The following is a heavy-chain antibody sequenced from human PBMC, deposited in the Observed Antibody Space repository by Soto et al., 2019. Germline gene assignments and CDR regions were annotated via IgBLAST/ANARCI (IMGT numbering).Heavy chain of an antibody. D-gene: IGHD3-3*01. CDR2: IIPILGIA. J-gene: IGHJ4*02. CDR3: ARDKGGGSHYDFWSGPSHY. CDR1: GGTFSSYT. Sequence: GASVKVSCKASGGTFSSYTISWVRQAPGQGLEWMGRIIPILGIANYAQKFQGRVTITADKSTSTAYMELSSLRSEDTAVYYCARDKGGGSHYDFWSGPSHYWGQGTLVTVSS. V-gene: IGHV1-69*04.